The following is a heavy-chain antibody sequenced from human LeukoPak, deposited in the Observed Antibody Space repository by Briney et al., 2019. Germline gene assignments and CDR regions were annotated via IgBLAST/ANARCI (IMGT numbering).Heavy chain of an antibody. CDR2: INHSGST. Sequence: PSETLSLTCAVYGGSFSGYYWSWIRQPPGKGLEWIGEINHSGSTNYNPSLKSRVTILVDTSKNQFSLKLSSVTAADTAVYYCARVPYYDILTVVLRGGYFDYWGQGTLVTVSS. CDR1: GGSFSGYY. J-gene: IGHJ4*02. D-gene: IGHD3-9*01. CDR3: ARVPYYDILTVVLRGGYFDY. V-gene: IGHV4-34*01.